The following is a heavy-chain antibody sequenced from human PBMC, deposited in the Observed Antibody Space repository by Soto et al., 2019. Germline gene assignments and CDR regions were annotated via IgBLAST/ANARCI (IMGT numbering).Heavy chain of an antibody. CDR3: ARVVPGTAVNP. D-gene: IGHD3-10*01. CDR1: GDSVSSGSYY. J-gene: IGHJ5*02. Sequence: QVQLQESVPGLVKPSETLSLTCTVSGDSVSSGSYYWSWIRQPPGKGLEWLGSIYYSGSTNYNPSLKSLFTISVYPAKTQFSMMLSSVTGADTAVYYCARVVPGTAVNPGGQGTLVTVSS. CDR2: IYYSGST. V-gene: IGHV4-61*01.